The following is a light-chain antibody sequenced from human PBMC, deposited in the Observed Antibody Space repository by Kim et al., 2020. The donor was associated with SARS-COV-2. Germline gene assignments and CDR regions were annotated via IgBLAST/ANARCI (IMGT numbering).Light chain of an antibody. CDR1: QGISNY. CDR3: QKYDTAPWT. Sequence: DIQMTQSPSSLSASVGDRVTITCRASQGISNYLAWYQQKPGEAPKLLIYAASTLQFGVSTRFSGSGSGTEFTLTISDLQPEDVATYYCQKYDTAPWTFGHGTKVDIK. J-gene: IGKJ1*01. CDR2: AAS. V-gene: IGKV1-27*01.